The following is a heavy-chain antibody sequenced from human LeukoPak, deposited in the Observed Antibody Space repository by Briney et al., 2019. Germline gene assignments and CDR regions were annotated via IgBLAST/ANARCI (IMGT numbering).Heavy chain of an antibody. J-gene: IGHJ5*02. CDR1: GYTFTSYG. CDR2: ISAYNGNT. D-gene: IGHD3-3*01. V-gene: IGHV1-18*01. Sequence: ASVKVSCKASGYTFTSYGISWVRQAPGQGLEWMGWISAYNGNTNYAQKLQGRVTMTTDTSTSTAYMELRSLRSDDTAVYYCARGGAIFGVVIRNWFDPWGQGTLVTVSS. CDR3: ARGGAIFGVVIRNWFDP.